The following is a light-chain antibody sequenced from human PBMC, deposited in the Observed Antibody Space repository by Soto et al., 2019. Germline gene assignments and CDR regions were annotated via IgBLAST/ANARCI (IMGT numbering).Light chain of an antibody. CDR1: SSDVGSYNL. CDR2: EVS. V-gene: IGLV2-23*02. Sequence: QSMLTQPASASGSPGQSITISCTGTSSDVGSYNLVSWYQQHPGKAPKLMIYEVSERPSGVSNRFSGSKSGNTASLTISGLQAEDEADYYCCSYAGSRAYVFGTGSKVTVL. CDR3: CSYAGSRAYV. J-gene: IGLJ1*01.